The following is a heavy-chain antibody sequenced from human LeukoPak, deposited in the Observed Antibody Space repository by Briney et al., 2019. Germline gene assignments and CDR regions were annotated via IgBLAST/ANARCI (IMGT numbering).Heavy chain of an antibody. J-gene: IGHJ5*02. CDR3: ATSGSYFIVGWFDP. Sequence: ASVKVSCKVSGYTLTELSMHWVRQAPGKGLEWMGGFDPEDGETIYAQKFQGRVTMTEDTSTDTAYMGLSSLRSEDTAVYYCATSGSYFIVGWFDPWGQGTLVTVSS. D-gene: IGHD1-26*01. CDR1: GYTLTELS. V-gene: IGHV1-24*01. CDR2: FDPEDGET.